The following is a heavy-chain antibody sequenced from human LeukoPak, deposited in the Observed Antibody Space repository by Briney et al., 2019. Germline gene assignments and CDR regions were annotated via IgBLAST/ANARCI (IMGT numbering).Heavy chain of an antibody. CDR3: ARGEYSYGIDAFDI. D-gene: IGHD5-18*01. J-gene: IGHJ3*02. Sequence: SETLSLTCAVYGGSSSGYYWSWIRQPPGKGLEWIGEINHSGSTNYNPSLKSRVTISVDTSKNQFSLKLSSVTAADTAVYYCARGEYSYGIDAFDIWGQGTMVTVSS. V-gene: IGHV4-34*01. CDR2: INHSGST. CDR1: GGSSSGYY.